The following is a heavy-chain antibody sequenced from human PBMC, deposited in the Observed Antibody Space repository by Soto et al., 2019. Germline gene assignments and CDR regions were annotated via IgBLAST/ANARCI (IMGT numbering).Heavy chain of an antibody. D-gene: IGHD5-12*01. CDR3: ARDESGYDWGLAFDI. V-gene: IGHV1-69*04. J-gene: IGHJ3*02. Sequence: GASVKVSCKASGGTFSSYTISWVRQAPGQGLEWMGRIIPILGIANYAQKFQGRVTITADKSTSTAYMELSSLRSEDTAVYYCARDESGYDWGLAFDIWGQGTMVTV. CDR1: GGTFSSYT. CDR2: IIPILGIA.